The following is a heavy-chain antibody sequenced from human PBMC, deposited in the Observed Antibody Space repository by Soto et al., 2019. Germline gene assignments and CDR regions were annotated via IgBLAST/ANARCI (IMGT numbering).Heavy chain of an antibody. V-gene: IGHV1-8*01. Sequence: ASVKVSCKASGYTFTSYDINWVRQATGQGLEWMGWMNPNSGNTGYAQKFQGRVTMTRNTSISTAYMELSSLRPEDTAVYYCARGVSGVLVVPAANYYYYMDVWGKGTTVTVSS. CDR1: GYTFTSYD. J-gene: IGHJ6*03. CDR2: MNPNSGNT. CDR3: ARGVSGVLVVPAANYYYYMDV. D-gene: IGHD2-2*01.